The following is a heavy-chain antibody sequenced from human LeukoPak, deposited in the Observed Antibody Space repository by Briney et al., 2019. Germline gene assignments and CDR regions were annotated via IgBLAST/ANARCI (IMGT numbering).Heavy chain of an antibody. CDR3: ARDHQVSYFDY. J-gene: IGHJ4*02. V-gene: IGHV3-30*04. CDR1: GFNFSASS. CDR2: ISDDGSNE. D-gene: IGHD6-6*01. Sequence: GGSLRLSCAASGFNFSASSMHWVRQAPGKGLEWVALISDDGSNESFADSVKGRFTISRDNSKNTLYLQMNSLRADDTAVYYCARDHQVSYFDYWGQGTLVTVSS.